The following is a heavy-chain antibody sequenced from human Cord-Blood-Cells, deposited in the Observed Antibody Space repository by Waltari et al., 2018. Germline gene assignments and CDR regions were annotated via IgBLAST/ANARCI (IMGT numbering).Heavy chain of an antibody. CDR2: IYNSGST. V-gene: IGHV4-4*02. CDR1: GGSISSSNW. J-gene: IGHJ5*02. CDR3: ARSKSYNWNYWFDP. Sequence: QVQLQESGPGLVTPSGTLSLTCAVSGGSISSSNWWSWVRQPPGKGLKWIGEIYNSGSTNYNPSLKSRVTISVDKSKNQFSLKLSSVTAADTAVYYCARSKSYNWNYWFDPWGQGTLVTVSS. D-gene: IGHD1-7*01.